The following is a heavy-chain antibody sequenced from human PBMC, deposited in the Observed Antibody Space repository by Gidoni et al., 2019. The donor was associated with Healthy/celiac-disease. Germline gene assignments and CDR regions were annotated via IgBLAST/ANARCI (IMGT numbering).Heavy chain of an antibody. CDR3: TTDRYCSGGSRTDFDY. Sequence: EVQLVESGVGLVKPGGSLSLSCAAPGFPFSNSWMSWVSQAPGKGLGWVGRIKSKTDGGTTDYAAPVTGRFTISRDDSKNTLYLQMNSLKTEDTAVYYCTTDRYCSGGSRTDFDYWGQGTLVTVSS. CDR1: GFPFSNSW. CDR2: IKSKTDGGTT. J-gene: IGHJ4*02. V-gene: IGHV3-15*01. D-gene: IGHD2-15*01.